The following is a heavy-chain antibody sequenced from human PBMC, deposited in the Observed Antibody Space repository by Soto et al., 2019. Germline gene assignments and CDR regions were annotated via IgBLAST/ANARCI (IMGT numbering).Heavy chain of an antibody. CDR1: GLTFSSYW. V-gene: IGHV3-7*05. J-gene: IGHJ4*02. CDR2: IKQDGSEK. D-gene: IGHD3-22*01. Sequence: HPGGSLRLSCAASGLTFSSYWMSWVRQAPGKGLEWVANIKQDGSEKYYVDSVKGRFTISRDNAKNSLYLQMNSLRAEDTAVYYCARVSPTYYYDSSGTQDYWGQGTLVTVSS. CDR3: ARVSPTYYYDSSGTQDY.